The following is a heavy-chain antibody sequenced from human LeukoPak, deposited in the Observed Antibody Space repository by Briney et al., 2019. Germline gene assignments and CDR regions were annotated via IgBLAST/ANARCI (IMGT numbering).Heavy chain of an antibody. CDR2: INTDGRTT. V-gene: IGHV3-74*01. J-gene: IGHJ4*02. CDR1: GFTFSSYW. Sequence: GGSLRLSCAASGFTFSSYWMHWVRQAPGKGLVWVSRINTDGRTTTYADSVKGRFTISRDNSKNTLYLQMNSLRAEDTAVYYCAKGDRVKVVVPGAETYWGQGTLVTVSS. CDR3: AKGDRVKVVVPGAETY. D-gene: IGHD2-2*01.